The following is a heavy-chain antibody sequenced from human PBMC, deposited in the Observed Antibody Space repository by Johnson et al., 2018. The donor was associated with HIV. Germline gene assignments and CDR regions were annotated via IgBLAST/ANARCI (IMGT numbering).Heavy chain of an antibody. V-gene: IGHV3-64*01. CDR3: NTDAFDI. Sequence: VQLVVSGGGLVQPGGSLRLSCAASGFTFSSYAMHWVRQPPGKGLEYVSAISSNGGSTYYANSVKGRFTISRDNSKNTLYLQMGSLRAEDMAVYYCNTDAFDIWGQGTMVTVSS. CDR1: GFTFSSYA. CDR2: ISSNGGST. J-gene: IGHJ3*02.